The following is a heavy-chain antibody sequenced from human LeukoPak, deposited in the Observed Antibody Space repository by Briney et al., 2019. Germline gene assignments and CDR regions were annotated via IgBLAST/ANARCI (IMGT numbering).Heavy chain of an antibody. CDR3: AKSHLLPGIAAAGELYLDY. D-gene: IGHD6-13*01. CDR1: GFTFSSYG. Sequence: GGSLRLSCAASGFTFSSYGMHWVRQAPGKGLEWVAFIRFDGSDKYYADSVKGRFTISRDNSKNTLYLQMNSLRTEDTAVYYCAKSHLLPGIAAAGELYLDYWGQGTLVTVSS. CDR2: IRFDGSDK. J-gene: IGHJ4*02. V-gene: IGHV3-30*02.